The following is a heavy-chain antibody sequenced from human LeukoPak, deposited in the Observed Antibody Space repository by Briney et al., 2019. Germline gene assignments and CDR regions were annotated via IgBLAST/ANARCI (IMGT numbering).Heavy chain of an antibody. V-gene: IGHV6-1*01. Sequence: SQTLSLTCAISGDSVSSNSAAWNWIRQSPSRGLEWLGRTYYRSKWYNDYAVSVKSRITINPDTSKNQFSLQLNSVTPEGTAVYYCARVGSYSSGWYGSVFAFDIWGQGTMVTVSS. J-gene: IGHJ3*02. CDR1: GDSVSSNSAA. D-gene: IGHD6-19*01. CDR3: ARVGSYSSGWYGSVFAFDI. CDR2: TYYRSKWYN.